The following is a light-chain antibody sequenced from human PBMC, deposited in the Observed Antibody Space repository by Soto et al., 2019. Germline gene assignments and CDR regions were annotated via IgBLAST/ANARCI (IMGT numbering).Light chain of an antibody. V-gene: IGLV2-23*02. J-gene: IGLJ3*02. CDR2: EVS. CDR3: CSYAGSSTLWV. CDR1: SSDVGSYNL. Sequence: QSALTQPASVSGSPGQSITISCTGTSSDVGSYNLVSWYQQHPGKAPKLMIYEVSKRPSGVSNRFSGSKSGNTASLTISGLQAEDEADYYFCSYAGSSTLWVFGGGTKVTVL.